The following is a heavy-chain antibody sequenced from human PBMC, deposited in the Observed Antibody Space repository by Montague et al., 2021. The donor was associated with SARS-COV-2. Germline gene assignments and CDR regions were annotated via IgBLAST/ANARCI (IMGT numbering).Heavy chain of an antibody. D-gene: IGHD6-19*01. V-gene: IGHV3-23*01. J-gene: IGHJ4*02. CDR2: IGSNGGT. CDR1: GFTFNNYA. CDR3: AKDRVDDNGWSVDY. Sequence: SLRLSCAASGFTFNNYATTWVRQGPGKGLEWVSGIGSNGGTFYGDSVKGRFTISRDNSKNTLYLQMNSLRVEDTALYFCAKDRVDDNGWSVDYWGQGTLVTVSS.